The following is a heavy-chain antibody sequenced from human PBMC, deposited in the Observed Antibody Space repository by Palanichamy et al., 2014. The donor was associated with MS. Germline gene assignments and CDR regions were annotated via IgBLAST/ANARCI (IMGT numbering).Heavy chain of an antibody. D-gene: IGHD6-19*01. CDR2: FYVNGNS. J-gene: IGHJ5*01. Sequence: QVQLQESGPGLVKPSETLSSRALPLVTPSVGTVGAGSGSRRKGLEWIGRFYVNGNSDSNPSFKSRVTMSIDTSKNQFSLNLRSVTAADTAVYFCAREVYGTGWNADSWGQGTLVTVSS. CDR3: AREVYGTGWNADS. V-gene: IGHV4-4*07. CDR1: VTPSVGTV.